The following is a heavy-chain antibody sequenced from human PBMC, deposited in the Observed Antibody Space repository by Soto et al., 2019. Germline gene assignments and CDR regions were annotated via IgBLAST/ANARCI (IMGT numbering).Heavy chain of an antibody. Sequence: QVQLVQSGAEVKKPGSSVKVSCKASGGTFSSYTISWVRQAPGQGLEWMVTIIPILGIAHYAQKFQGRVTITAAKSTSTAYMELSSLRSEDTAVYYCASNYGGNSDWGQGTLVTVSS. CDR3: ASNYGGNSD. V-gene: IGHV1-69*02. J-gene: IGHJ4*02. CDR2: IIPILGIA. D-gene: IGHD4-17*01. CDR1: GGTFSSYT.